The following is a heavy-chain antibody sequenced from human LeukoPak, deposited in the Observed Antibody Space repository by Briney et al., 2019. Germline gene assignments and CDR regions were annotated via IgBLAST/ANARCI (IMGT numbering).Heavy chain of an antibody. D-gene: IGHD2-2*02. V-gene: IGHV3-21*01. CDR1: GFTFSSYS. CDR3: ATKESGYCSSTSCYKGYYYYYGMDV. J-gene: IGHJ6*02. Sequence: GGSLRLSCAASGFTFSSYSMNWVRQAPGKGLEWVSSISSSSSYIYHADSVKGRFTISRDNAKNSLYLQMNSLRAEDTAVYYCATKESGYCSSTSCYKGYYYYYGMDVWGQGTTVTVSS. CDR2: ISSSSSYI.